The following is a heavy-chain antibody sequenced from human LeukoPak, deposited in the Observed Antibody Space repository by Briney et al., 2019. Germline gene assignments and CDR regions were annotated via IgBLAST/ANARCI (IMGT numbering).Heavy chain of an antibody. CDR3: ARGYSSSWYWNWFDP. CDR2: ISQNGDS. J-gene: IGHJ5*02. V-gene: IGHV4-34*01. CDR1: GGSLSFYY. D-gene: IGHD6-13*01. Sequence: KASETLSLTCGVSGGSLSFYYWSWIRQSPGKGLEWIAEISQNGDSNYNMSLKSRVTISLDRSKNQVSLKLNSVTAADTAVYYCARGYSSSWYWNWFDPWGQGTLVTVSS.